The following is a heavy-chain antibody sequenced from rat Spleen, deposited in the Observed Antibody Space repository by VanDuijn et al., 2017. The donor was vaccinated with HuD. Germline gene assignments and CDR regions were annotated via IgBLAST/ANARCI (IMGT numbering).Heavy chain of an antibody. D-gene: IGHD1-2*01. CDR1: GFSLSSFP. Sequence: EVQLVESGGGLVQPGGAMKLSCAASGFSLSSFPMVWVRQAPTKGLEWVASITNTGGSTYYPDSVTGRFSISRDNAKSTLYLQMDSLRSEDTATYYCTRKAVAAIPYYFDYWGQGVMVTVSS. CDR2: ITNTGGST. CDR3: TRKAVAAIPYYFDY. J-gene: IGHJ2*01. V-gene: IGHV5-46*01.